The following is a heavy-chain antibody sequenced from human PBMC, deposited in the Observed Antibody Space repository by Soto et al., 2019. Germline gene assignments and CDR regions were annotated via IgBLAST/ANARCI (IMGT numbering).Heavy chain of an antibody. CDR1: GFTFSTYS. CDR3: AREYTAWPLAYGLDV. J-gene: IGHJ6*02. Sequence: GGSLRLSCVGSGFTFSTYSIDWVRQAPGKGLEWVSSISSRSDIYYADSVKGRFTISRDNAKNSVSLQMNSLRAEDTAVYYCAREYTAWPLAYGLDVWGQGTTVTVSS. D-gene: IGHD2-2*02. V-gene: IGHV3-21*01. CDR2: ISSRSDI.